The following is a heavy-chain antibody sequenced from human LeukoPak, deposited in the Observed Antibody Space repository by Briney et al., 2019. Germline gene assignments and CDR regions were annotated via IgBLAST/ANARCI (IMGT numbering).Heavy chain of an antibody. Sequence: GGSLRLSCAASGFTLCNYAMSWVRQAPGKGLEWVSAISGNGYNTNYADSVKGRFTISSESSANTLFLQMHSLRAEDTAVYYCAKGVRLWFAFYFDYWGQGTLVTVSS. V-gene: IGHV3-23*01. CDR3: AKGVRLWFAFYFDY. CDR1: GFTLCNYA. D-gene: IGHD3-10*01. CDR2: ISGNGYNT. J-gene: IGHJ4*02.